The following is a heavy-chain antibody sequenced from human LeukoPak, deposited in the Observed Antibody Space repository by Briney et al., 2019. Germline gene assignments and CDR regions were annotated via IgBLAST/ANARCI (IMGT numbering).Heavy chain of an antibody. CDR3: ARAGRGIAAAGRKREYFDY. CDR2: INHSGST. Sequence: SETLSLTCAVYGGSFSGYYWSWIRQPLGKGLEWIGEINHSGSTNYNPSLKSRVTISVDTSKNQFSLKLSSVTAADTAVYYCARAGRGIAAAGRKREYFDYWGQGTLVTVSS. CDR1: GGSFSGYY. J-gene: IGHJ4*02. V-gene: IGHV4-34*01. D-gene: IGHD6-13*01.